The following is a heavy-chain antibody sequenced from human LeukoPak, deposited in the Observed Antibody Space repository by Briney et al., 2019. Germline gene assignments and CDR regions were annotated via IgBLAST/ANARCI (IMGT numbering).Heavy chain of an antibody. Sequence: PGGSLRLSCAASGFTFSTYSMNWVRQAPGKGLEWVSSISSNGNYMYYADSVKGRFTISRDNAKNSLYLQMNSLRAEDTAVYYCARKRGYDSSGYPYYFDYWGQGTLVTVSS. D-gene: IGHD3-22*01. CDR3: ARKRGYDSSGYPYYFDY. CDR2: ISSNGNYM. CDR1: GFTFSTYS. V-gene: IGHV3-21*01. J-gene: IGHJ4*02.